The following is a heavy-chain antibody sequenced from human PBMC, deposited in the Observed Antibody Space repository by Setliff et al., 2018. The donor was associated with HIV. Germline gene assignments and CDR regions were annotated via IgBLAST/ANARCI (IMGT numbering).Heavy chain of an antibody. CDR1: GFTFSSYG. V-gene: IGHV3-30*02. CDR3: AKDDSSNWYVGYYYYGMDV. D-gene: IGHD6-13*01. CDR2: IRFDGSNR. Sequence: PGGSLRLSCAASGFTFSSYGMHWGRQAPGKGLEWVAFIRFDGSNRYYADSVKGRFTISRENSNNTLYLQMNSLRAEDTAVYYCAKDDSSNWYVGYYYYGMDVWGQGTTVTVSS. J-gene: IGHJ6*02.